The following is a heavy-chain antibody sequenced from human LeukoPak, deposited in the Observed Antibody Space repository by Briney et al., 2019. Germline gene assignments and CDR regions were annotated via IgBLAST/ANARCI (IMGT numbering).Heavy chain of an antibody. Sequence: ASVKVSCKASGDTFTTDYIHWVRQGPGQGLEWMGVSNPSGGSTTNAQKFQGRVTMTRDTSTSTVYMELSSLRSEDTAIYYCARARGSGSYYGHDYYYYHYMDVWGKGTTVTVSS. J-gene: IGHJ6*03. V-gene: IGHV1-46*01. CDR2: SNPSGGST. CDR1: GDTFTTDY. CDR3: ARARGSGSYYGHDYYYYHYMDV. D-gene: IGHD3-10*01.